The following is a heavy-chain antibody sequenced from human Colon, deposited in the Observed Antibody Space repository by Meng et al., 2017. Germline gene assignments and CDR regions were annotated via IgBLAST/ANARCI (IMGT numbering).Heavy chain of an antibody. Sequence: PLQESAPGLVKPSQTLPLTCTVSGGSTSSGGYYWTWIRQHPGKGLEWIGYIYHSGTTYYNPSLKSRVTISVDTSENQFSLNLRSVTAADTAVYFCARTLRDYGKIDYWGQGTLVTVSS. CDR3: ARTLRDYGKIDY. J-gene: IGHJ4*02. V-gene: IGHV4-31*03. CDR2: IYHSGTT. CDR1: GGSTSSGGYY. D-gene: IGHD4-17*01.